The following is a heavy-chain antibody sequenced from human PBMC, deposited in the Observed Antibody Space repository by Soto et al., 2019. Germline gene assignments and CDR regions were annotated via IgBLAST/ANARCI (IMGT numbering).Heavy chain of an antibody. Sequence: EVQLVESGGGLVQPGGSLRLSCATSGFTFSAYDMHWVRQATGKGLEWVSAIGTQHDAYYPDSVKGRFTISRENAKNSLYLQMNSLRGGDTAVYYCARQASYWHGGGGWLDPWGQGTLVTVSS. V-gene: IGHV3-13*01. CDR3: ARQASYWHGGGGWLDP. D-gene: IGHD2-8*02. J-gene: IGHJ5*02. CDR2: IGTQHDA. CDR1: GFTFSAYD.